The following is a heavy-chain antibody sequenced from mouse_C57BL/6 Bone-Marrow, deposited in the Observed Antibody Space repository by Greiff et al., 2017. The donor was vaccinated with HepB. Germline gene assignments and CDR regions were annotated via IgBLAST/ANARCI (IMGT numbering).Heavy chain of an antibody. CDR3: AREVTTVVYFDY. V-gene: IGHV1-55*01. Sequence: QVQLQQPGAELVKPGASVKMSCKASGYTFTSYWITWVKQRPGQGLEWIGDIYPGSGSTNYNEKFKSKATLTVDTSSSTAYMQRSSLTSEDSAVYYCAREVTTVVYFDYWGQGTTLTVSS. J-gene: IGHJ2*01. CDR2: IYPGSGST. CDR1: GYTFTSYW. D-gene: IGHD1-1*01.